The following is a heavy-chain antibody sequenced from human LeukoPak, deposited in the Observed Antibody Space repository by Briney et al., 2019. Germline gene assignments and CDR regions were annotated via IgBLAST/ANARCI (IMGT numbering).Heavy chain of an antibody. CDR3: ARGRQDVTMIVVVMTAVSYYLDV. Sequence: SETLSLTCAVYGGSFSGYYWTWICQTPEKGLEWIGEMNPSGSTNYNPSLKSRVTISVDTSKNQFSLELSSVTAADTAVYYCARGRQDVTMIVVVMTAVSYYLDVWGKGTTVTVS. D-gene: IGHD3-22*01. CDR2: MNPSGST. J-gene: IGHJ6*03. V-gene: IGHV4-34*01. CDR1: GGSFSGYY.